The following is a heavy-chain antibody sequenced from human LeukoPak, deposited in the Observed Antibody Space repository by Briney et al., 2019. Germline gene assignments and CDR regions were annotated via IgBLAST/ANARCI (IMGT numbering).Heavy chain of an antibody. CDR2: ISSSSSYI. D-gene: IGHD5-24*01. J-gene: IGHJ5*02. Sequence: PGGSLRLSCAASGFTFSSYSMNWVRQAPGKGLEWVSSISSSSSYIYYADSVKGRFTISRDNAKNSLSLQMSSLRVEDTAVYYCVRDRTLGVRDGFILAWGQGTLVTVSS. V-gene: IGHV3-21*01. CDR3: VRDRTLGVRDGFILA. CDR1: GFTFSSYS.